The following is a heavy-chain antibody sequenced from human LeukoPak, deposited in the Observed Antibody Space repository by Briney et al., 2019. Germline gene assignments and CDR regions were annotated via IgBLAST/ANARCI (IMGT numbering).Heavy chain of an antibody. CDR3: ARDLVSLLYGSGIDY. V-gene: IGHV1-18*01. J-gene: IGHJ4*02. Sequence: ASVKVSCKASGYTFTSYGISWVRQAPGQGLEWMGWISAYNGNTNYAQKLQGRVTMTTDTSTSTAYMELRSLRSDDTAVYYCARDLVSLLYGSGIDYWGQGTQVTVSA. CDR2: ISAYNGNT. CDR1: GYTFTSYG. D-gene: IGHD3-10*01.